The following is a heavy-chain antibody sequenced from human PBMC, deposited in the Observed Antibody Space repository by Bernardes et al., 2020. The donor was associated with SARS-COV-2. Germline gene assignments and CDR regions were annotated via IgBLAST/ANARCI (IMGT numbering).Heavy chain of an antibody. J-gene: IGHJ6*02. V-gene: IGHV3-33*01. CDR2: IWHDGSNK. CDR3: ATPYAMDV. Sequence: GGSRRLSCTAAGFTFSSYGIHGVRQAPGKGLEWVAVIWHDGSNKYYADSVKGRFTVSRDNSKNTVYLQMNSLRAEDTAVYYCATPYAMDVWGQGTTVTVSS. CDR1: GFTFSSYG.